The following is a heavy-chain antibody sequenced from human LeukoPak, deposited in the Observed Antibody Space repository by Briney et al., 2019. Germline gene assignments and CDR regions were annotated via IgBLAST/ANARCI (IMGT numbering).Heavy chain of an antibody. J-gene: IGHJ3*02. CDR2: INIDGSSR. CDR3: ARGAYYYDSGGYYHHDAFDI. V-gene: IGHV3-74*03. Sequence: GGSLRLSCAASGFSFSRYWLHWVRRAPGKGLVWVSRINIDGSSRMYADAVKGRFTISRDNAKNTLYVQMNSLRAEDAAVYYCARGAYYYDSGGYYHHDAFDIWGQGTMVTVSS. CDR1: GFSFSRYW. D-gene: IGHD3-22*01.